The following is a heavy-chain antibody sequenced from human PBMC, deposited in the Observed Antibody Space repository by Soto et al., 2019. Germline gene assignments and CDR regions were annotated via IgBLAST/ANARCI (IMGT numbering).Heavy chain of an antibody. J-gene: IGHJ6*03. Sequence: GGLRPSGAGSGFTVGSWGMPWVPQAPGKGLEWVAVIWYDGINKYYADSVKGRFTISRDNSKNTLYLQMNSLRAEDTAVYYCARDEGSGSYSAMDVWGKGTTVTGSS. D-gene: IGHD3-10*01. CDR3: ARDEGSGSYSAMDV. CDR1: GFTVGSWG. CDR2: IWYDGINK. V-gene: IGHV3-33*01.